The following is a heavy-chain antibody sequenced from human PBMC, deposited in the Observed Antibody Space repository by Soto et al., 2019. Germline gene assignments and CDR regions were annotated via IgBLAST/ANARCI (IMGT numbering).Heavy chain of an antibody. CDR2: ISYDGSNK. D-gene: IGHD5-12*01. Sequence: QVQLVESGGGVVQPGRSLRLSCAASGFTFSSYAMHWVRQAPGKGLEWVAVISYDGSNKYYADSVKGRFTIPRDNSKNTLYLQMNSRRAEDTAVYYCASDEFKQASFDYLGQGTLVTVSS. CDR3: ASDEFKQASFDY. CDR1: GFTFSSYA. V-gene: IGHV3-30-3*01. J-gene: IGHJ4*02.